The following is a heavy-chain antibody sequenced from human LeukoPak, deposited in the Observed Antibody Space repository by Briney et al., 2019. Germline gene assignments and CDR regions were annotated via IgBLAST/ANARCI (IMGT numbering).Heavy chain of an antibody. CDR3: ARAGGSTVSHSDY. D-gene: IGHD4-17*01. CDR2: ISSSTRYI. V-gene: IGHV3-21*01. Sequence: GGSLRLSCAASGFTFSSYSMNWIRQAPGKGLEWVSSISSSTRYIYYADSVKGRFTISKDNAKNSLYLQMNSLRAEDTAVYYCARAGGSTVSHSDYWGQGTLVTVSS. CDR1: GFTFSSYS. J-gene: IGHJ4*02.